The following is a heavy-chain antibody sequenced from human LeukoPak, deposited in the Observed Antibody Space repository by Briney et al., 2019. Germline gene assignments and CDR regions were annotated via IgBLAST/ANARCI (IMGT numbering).Heavy chain of an antibody. V-gene: IGHV4-34*01. J-gene: IGHJ4*02. CDR3: ARGHLTAESYDSSGYHDKPYYFDY. CDR1: GGSFSGYY. D-gene: IGHD3-22*01. Sequence: PSETLSLTCAVYGGSFSGYYWSWIRQPPGKGLEWIGEINHSGSTNYNPSLKSRVTISVDTSKNQFSLKLSSVTAADTAVYYCARGHLTAESYDSSGYHDKPYYFDYWGQGTLVTVSS. CDR2: INHSGST.